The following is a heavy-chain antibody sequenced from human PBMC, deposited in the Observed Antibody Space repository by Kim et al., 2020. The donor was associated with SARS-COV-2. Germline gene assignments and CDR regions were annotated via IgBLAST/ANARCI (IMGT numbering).Heavy chain of an antibody. CDR1: GFTFSSYA. Sequence: GGSLRLSCAASGFTFSSYAMSWVRQAPGKGLEWVSAISGSGGSTYYADSVKGRFTISRDNSKNTLYLQMNSLRAEDTAVYYCAKGLGYCSGGSCINWFDPWGQGTLVTVSS. J-gene: IGHJ5*02. V-gene: IGHV3-23*01. D-gene: IGHD2-15*01. CDR2: ISGSGGST. CDR3: AKGLGYCSGGSCINWFDP.